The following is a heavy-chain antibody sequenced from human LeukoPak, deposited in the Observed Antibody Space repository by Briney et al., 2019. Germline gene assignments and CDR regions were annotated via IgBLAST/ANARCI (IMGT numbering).Heavy chain of an antibody. D-gene: IGHD4-23*01. J-gene: IGHJ4*02. CDR1: EFAFSTYN. Sequence: GGSLRLSCAASEFAFSTYNMNWVRQAPGKGLEWVSYISTGSSTTYYADSVKGRFTTSRDNAKNSLYLQMNSLRAEDTALYYCAKEGYGGNSALDYWGQGTLVTVSS. CDR2: ISTGSSTT. V-gene: IGHV3-48*04. CDR3: AKEGYGGNSALDY.